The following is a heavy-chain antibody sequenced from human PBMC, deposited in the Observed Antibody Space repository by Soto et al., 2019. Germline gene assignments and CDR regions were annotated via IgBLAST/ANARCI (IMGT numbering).Heavy chain of an antibody. CDR1: GVSISSSSYY. D-gene: IGHD3-9*01. Sequence: SETLSLTCTVSGVSISSSSYYGVWIRQPPGKGLEWIGSIYYSGSTYYNPSLKSRVTISVDTSKNQFSLKLSSVTAADTAVYYCARPFLRYFDYDAFDIWGQGTMVTVSS. CDR3: ARPFLRYFDYDAFDI. CDR2: IYYSGST. J-gene: IGHJ3*02. V-gene: IGHV4-39*01.